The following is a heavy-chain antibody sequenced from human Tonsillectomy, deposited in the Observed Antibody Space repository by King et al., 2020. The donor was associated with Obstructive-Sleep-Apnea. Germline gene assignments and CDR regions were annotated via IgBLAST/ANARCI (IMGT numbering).Heavy chain of an antibody. CDR2: IYPGDSDT. J-gene: IGHJ4*02. CDR3: ATRSIRYYFDY. Sequence: VQLVESGAEVKKPGESLKISCKGSGYSFTSYWIGWVRQMPGKGLEWMVIIYPGDSDTRDSPSFQGQFTISADKSISTAYLQWSSLKASDTAMYYSATRSIRYYFDYLGQGTLVTVSS. CDR1: GYSFTSYW. D-gene: IGHD2-2*01. V-gene: IGHV5-51*01.